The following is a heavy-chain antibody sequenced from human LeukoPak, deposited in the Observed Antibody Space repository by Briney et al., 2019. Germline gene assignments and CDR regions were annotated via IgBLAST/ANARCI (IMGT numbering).Heavy chain of an antibody. Sequence: PSETLSLTCAVYGGSFSGYYWSWIRQPPGKGLEWIGEINHSGSTNYNPSLKSRVTISVDTSKNQFSLKLSSVTAADTAVYYCARGLNYYDSSGYYAYYFDYWGQGTLVTVSS. CDR2: INHSGST. D-gene: IGHD3-22*01. CDR1: GGSFSGYY. CDR3: ARGLNYYDSSGYYAYYFDY. V-gene: IGHV4-34*01. J-gene: IGHJ4*02.